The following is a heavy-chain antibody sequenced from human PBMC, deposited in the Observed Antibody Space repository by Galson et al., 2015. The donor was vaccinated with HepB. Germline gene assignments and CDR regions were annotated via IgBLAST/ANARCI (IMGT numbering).Heavy chain of an antibody. CDR1: GFTFSSYG. CDR2: ISYDGSNK. CDR3: AKGDSSSWGFDY. J-gene: IGHJ4*02. V-gene: IGHV3-30*18. D-gene: IGHD6-13*01. Sequence: SLRLSCAASGFTFSSYGMHWVRQAPGKGLEWVAVISYDGSNKYYADSVKGRFTISRDNSKNTLYLQMNSLRAEDTAVYYCAKGDSSSWGFDYWGQGTLVTVSS.